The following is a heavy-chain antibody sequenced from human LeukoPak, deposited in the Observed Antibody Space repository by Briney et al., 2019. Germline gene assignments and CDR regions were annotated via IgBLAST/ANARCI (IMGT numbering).Heavy chain of an antibody. Sequence: SQTLSLTCAISGDSVSSNNVAWNWIRQSPSRGLEWLGRTYYRSKWYNDYAVSMKSRITINPDTSKNQFSLQLNSVTPEDTAVYYCAHYYGSGSYRSWGQGTLVTVSS. CDR2: TYYRSKWYN. V-gene: IGHV6-1*01. D-gene: IGHD3-10*01. CDR3: AHYYGSGSYRS. J-gene: IGHJ5*02. CDR1: GDSVSSNNVA.